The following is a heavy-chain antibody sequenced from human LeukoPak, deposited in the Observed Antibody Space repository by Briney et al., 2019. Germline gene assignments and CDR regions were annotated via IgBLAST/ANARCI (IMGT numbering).Heavy chain of an antibody. CDR3: ARVKDFAYSFFDL. Sequence: SETLSLTCTVSGGSISSYYWSWIRQPAGKGLEWIGRIYTSGSTNYNPSLKNRVTISVDTSKNHFSLNLTSVTAADTAVYYCARVKDFAYSFFDLWGRGTLVTVSS. J-gene: IGHJ2*01. CDR2: IYTSGST. V-gene: IGHV4-4*07. CDR1: GGSISSYY.